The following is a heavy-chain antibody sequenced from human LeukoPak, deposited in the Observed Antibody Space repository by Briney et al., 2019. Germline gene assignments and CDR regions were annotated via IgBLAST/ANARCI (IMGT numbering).Heavy chain of an antibody. CDR2: IYYSGST. CDR3: ARERVRGVISGGFRGGEDY. J-gene: IGHJ4*02. D-gene: IGHD3-10*01. CDR1: GGSISSGDYY. Sequence: ASETLSLTCTVSGGSISSGDYYWSWIRQPPGKGLEWIGYIYYSGSTYYNPSLKSRVTISVDTSKNQFSLKLSSVTAADTAVYYCARERVRGVISGGFRGGEDYWGQGTLVTVSS. V-gene: IGHV4-30-4*01.